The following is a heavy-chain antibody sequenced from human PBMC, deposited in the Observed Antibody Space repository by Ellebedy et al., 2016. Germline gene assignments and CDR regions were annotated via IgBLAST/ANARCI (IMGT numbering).Heavy chain of an antibody. CDR3: ARIGGVSFGERPIDY. V-gene: IGHV3-23*01. J-gene: IGHJ4*02. Sequence: GESLKISCAASGFTLNNYAMTWIRQAAGEGLEWVSAITGETGTTYYADSVKGRFTISRDNSRNTLYLQMNSLRVEDTAVYYCARIGGVSFGERPIDYWGQGTLVTVSS. CDR2: ITGETGTT. D-gene: IGHD3-10*01. CDR1: GFTLNNYA.